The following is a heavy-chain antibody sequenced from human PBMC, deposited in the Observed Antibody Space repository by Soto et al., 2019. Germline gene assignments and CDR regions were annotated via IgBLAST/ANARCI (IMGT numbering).Heavy chain of an antibody. D-gene: IGHD3-3*01. J-gene: IGHJ2*01. V-gene: IGHV1-3*01. CDR1: GYTFTEYA. CDR2: INAGNGET. CDR3: ARSVTIFGVVSDTPFDL. Sequence: QVELVQSGTEVKKPGASVKLPCKASGYTFTEYAIHWLRQAPGHRLEWMGWINAGNGETKYSQKFQSRVTITRDTAANTAYMGLTNLTSEDTALYFCARSVTIFGVVSDTPFDLWGRGSLVSVSS.